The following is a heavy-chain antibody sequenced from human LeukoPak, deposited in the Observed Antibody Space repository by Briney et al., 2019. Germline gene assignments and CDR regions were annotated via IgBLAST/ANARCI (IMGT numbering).Heavy chain of an antibody. Sequence: SETLSLTCTVSGGSISNYYWNWIRQPPGKGLEWIGYIYYSGNTNYNPSLKSRVTISIDTSKNQFSLKLGSVTAADTAVYYCARASREDVGGVDSWGQGTLVTVSS. J-gene: IGHJ5*02. D-gene: IGHD1-26*01. CDR3: ARASREDVGGVDS. CDR1: GGSISNYY. CDR2: IYYSGNT. V-gene: IGHV4-59*01.